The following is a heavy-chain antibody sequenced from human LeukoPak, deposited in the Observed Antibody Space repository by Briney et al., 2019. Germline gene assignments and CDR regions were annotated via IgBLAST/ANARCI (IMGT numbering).Heavy chain of an antibody. CDR3: VRRHGMTAIHTDWYFDF. CDR1: GTSIGETDFY. Sequence: PSETLSLTCTVSGTSIGETDFYWGWIRQAPGKGLEWIANIFYTTSTDYNPSLKSRVTISVDTSKNQVSLNLRSVRAADTAVYYCVRRHGMTAIHTDWYFDFWGRGVLVTVSS. D-gene: IGHD2-21*02. J-gene: IGHJ2*01. V-gene: IGHV4-39*01. CDR2: IFYTTST.